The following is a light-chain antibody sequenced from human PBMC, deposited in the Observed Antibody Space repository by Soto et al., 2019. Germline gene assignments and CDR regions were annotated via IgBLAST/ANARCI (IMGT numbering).Light chain of an antibody. CDR2: AAS. J-gene: IGKJ5*01. CDR1: QGISTF. Sequence: DIQMTQSPSSLSASVGDRVTITCRASQGISTFLAWFHQKPGKAPKPLIYAASSLHSGVPSRFSGSGSGTDFTLTISSLQPEDFATYYCQHYDGYPQIFGQGTRLEIK. V-gene: IGKV1-16*01. CDR3: QHYDGYPQI.